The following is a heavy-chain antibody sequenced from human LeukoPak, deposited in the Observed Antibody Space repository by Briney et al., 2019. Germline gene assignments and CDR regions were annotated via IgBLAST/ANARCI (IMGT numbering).Heavy chain of an antibody. J-gene: IGHJ4*02. CDR3: AKNYYDRRGLYSWVFDY. CDR1: GFTFSDYA. V-gene: IGHV3-23*01. D-gene: IGHD3-22*01. CDR2: IFAGGGAA. Sequence: PGGSLRLSCPVSGFTFSDYAMTWVRQAPGKGLELVSSIFAGGGAALYADSVRGRFTIFRDDSKSTLFLQMHSLRAEDTAIYYCAKNYYDRRGLYSWVFDYWGQGTLVTVSS.